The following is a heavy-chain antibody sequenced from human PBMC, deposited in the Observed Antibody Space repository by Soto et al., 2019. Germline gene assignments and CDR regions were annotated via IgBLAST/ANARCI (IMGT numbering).Heavy chain of an antibody. Sequence: VGSLRLSCAASGFTFSSYSLNWVRQAPGKGLEWVSYISSSGSTIHYADSVKGRFTISRDKAKNSLYLQMNSLRAEDTAVYYCARDQGGSSWFTYWGQGALVTVSS. J-gene: IGHJ4*02. CDR2: ISSSGSTI. D-gene: IGHD6-13*01. CDR3: ARDQGGSSWFTY. V-gene: IGHV3-48*01. CDR1: GFTFSSYS.